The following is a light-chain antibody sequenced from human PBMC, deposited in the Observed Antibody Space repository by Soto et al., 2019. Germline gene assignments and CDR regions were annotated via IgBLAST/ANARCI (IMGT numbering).Light chain of an antibody. V-gene: IGLV2-14*03. Sequence: QSALTQPASVSGSPGQSVTISCVGTSSDVGGYDYVSWYQHHPGKVPKLMIYDVTNRPSGVSYRFSGSKSGNTASLTISGLQAEDEADYYCSSYASSTTVIFGGGTKLNVL. CDR1: SSDVGGYDY. J-gene: IGLJ2*01. CDR2: DVT. CDR3: SSYASSTTVI.